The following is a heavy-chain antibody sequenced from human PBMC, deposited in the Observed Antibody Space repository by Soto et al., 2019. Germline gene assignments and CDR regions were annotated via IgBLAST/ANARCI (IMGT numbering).Heavy chain of an antibody. J-gene: IGHJ4*02. CDR3: AKTFGSNWLLND. Sequence: EVRLLESGGGLVQPEGSLRLSCEGSGFIFSDYGISWVRQSPEKGLQWVSAMSGSGGSRYYADSVKGRFTISRDNSKNTVYLQMSSLRGDDTAIYYCAKTFGSNWLLNDWGQGTLVTVSS. CDR1: GFIFSDYG. CDR2: MSGSGGSR. V-gene: IGHV3-23*01. D-gene: IGHD1-26*01.